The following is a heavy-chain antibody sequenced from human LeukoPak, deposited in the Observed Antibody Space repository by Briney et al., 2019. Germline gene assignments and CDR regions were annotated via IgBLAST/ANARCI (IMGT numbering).Heavy chain of an antibody. CDR1: GYRFTNFD. D-gene: IGHD6-13*01. V-gene: IGHV1-8*01. CDR3: ARGPRESSSSDY. CDR2: MNPDNGNT. J-gene: IGHJ4*02. Sequence: ASVKVSCKTSGYRFTNFDISWVRQAPGQGLEWMGWMNPDNGNTGYAQKFQGRVSMSGDTSISTAFMVLSSLRFDDTAVYFCARGPRESSSSDYWGQGTLVTVSS.